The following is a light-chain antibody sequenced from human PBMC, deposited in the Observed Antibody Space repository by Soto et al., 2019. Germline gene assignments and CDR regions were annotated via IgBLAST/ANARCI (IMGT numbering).Light chain of an antibody. CDR2: GAS. CDR3: QQYNNWPPLT. Sequence: EIVMTQSPATLSVSPGDRVPLSCRDSQNIDNNLAWYQQRPGQPPRLLIYGASTRANGIPARFSGSGSGTEFTLTISSLQSEDFAVYCCQQYNNWPPLTFGGGTKVEIK. J-gene: IGKJ4*01. V-gene: IGKV3D-15*01. CDR1: QNIDNN.